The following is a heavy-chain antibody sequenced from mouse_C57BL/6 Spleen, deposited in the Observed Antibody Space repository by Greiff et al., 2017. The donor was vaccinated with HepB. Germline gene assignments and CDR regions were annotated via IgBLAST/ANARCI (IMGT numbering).Heavy chain of an antibody. CDR1: GYTFTSYW. CDR3: ARIYYSNSWYFDV. J-gene: IGHJ1*03. Sequence: VQRVESGAELVKPGASVKLSCKASGYTFTSYWMHWVKQRPGQGLEWIGMIHPNSGSTNYNEKFKSKATLTVDKSSSTAYMQLSSLTSEDSAVYYCARIYYSNSWYFDVWGTGTTVTVSS. CDR2: IHPNSGST. D-gene: IGHD2-5*01. V-gene: IGHV1-64*01.